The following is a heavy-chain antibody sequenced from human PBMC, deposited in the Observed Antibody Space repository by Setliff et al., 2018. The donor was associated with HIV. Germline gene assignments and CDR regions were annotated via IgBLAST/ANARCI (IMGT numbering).Heavy chain of an antibody. Sequence: ASVKVSCKASGYTFTRYFMHCVRQAPGQGLEWLGMINPSGGSTWYAQKFQGRVTMTGDTSTNTLYMELSSLRSEDTAVYDCARGWEGGIDYWGQGTLVTVSS. D-gene: IGHD1-26*01. CDR1: GYTFTRYF. CDR2: INPSGGST. CDR3: ARGWEGGIDY. V-gene: IGHV1-46*01. J-gene: IGHJ4*02.